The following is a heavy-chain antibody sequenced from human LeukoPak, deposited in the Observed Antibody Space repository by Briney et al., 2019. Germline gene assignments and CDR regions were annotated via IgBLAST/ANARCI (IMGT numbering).Heavy chain of an antibody. CDR1: RGTFSSYA. D-gene: IGHD3-22*01. Sequence: SVKVSCKASRGTFSSYAISWVRQAPGQGHEWMGKIIPIFGTANYAQKFHGKVTITTDESTSTAYMKLSSLRSDDKAVYYCATQTYYYDSSGYYSFDYWGQGTLVTVSS. CDR3: ATQTYYYDSSGYYSFDY. CDR2: IIPIFGTA. V-gene: IGHV1-69*05. J-gene: IGHJ4*02.